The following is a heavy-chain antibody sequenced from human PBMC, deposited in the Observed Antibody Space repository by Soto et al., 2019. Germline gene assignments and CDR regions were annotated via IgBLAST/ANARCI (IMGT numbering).Heavy chain of an antibody. CDR3: ARRSIRNTYIFDY. CDR2: ISYSGST. CDR1: SGSINGRTYY. D-gene: IGHD1-1*01. V-gene: IGHV4-39*01. Sequence: PSETLSLTCTVSSGSINGRTYYWGWIRQPPGTGLEWIASISYSGSTYYNPSLRSRVTISADTSNNQFSLKVRSVTAADTAVYFCARRSIRNTYIFDYWGQGRLVTVSS. J-gene: IGHJ4*02.